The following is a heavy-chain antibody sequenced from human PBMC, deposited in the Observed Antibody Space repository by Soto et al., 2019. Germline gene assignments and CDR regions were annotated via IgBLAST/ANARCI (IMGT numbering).Heavy chain of an antibody. J-gene: IGHJ4*02. D-gene: IGHD3-16*01. CDR1: GFTVSTNY. Sequence: GGSLRLSCAASGFTVSTNYMSWVRQAPGKGLEWVSVIYSGGSTYYADSVKGRFTISRDNSKNTLYLQMRTLRAEDTAVYYCARDLGAVAGDWGQGTLVTVSS. V-gene: IGHV3-66*01. CDR2: IYSGGST. CDR3: ARDLGAVAGD.